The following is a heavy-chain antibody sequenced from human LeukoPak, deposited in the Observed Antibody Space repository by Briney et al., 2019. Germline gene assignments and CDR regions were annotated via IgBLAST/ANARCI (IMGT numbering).Heavy chain of an antibody. D-gene: IGHD3-10*01. CDR3: ARDLDVLPWFGESKNGMDV. CDR2: INAGNGNT. V-gene: IGHV1-3*01. J-gene: IGHJ6*02. CDR1: GYTFTSYA. Sequence: ASVKVSCKASGYTFTSYAMHWVRQAPGQRLEWMGWINAGNGNTKYSQKFQGRVTITRDTSASTAYMELSSLRSEDTVVYYCARDLDVLPWFGESKNGMDVWGQGTTVTVSS.